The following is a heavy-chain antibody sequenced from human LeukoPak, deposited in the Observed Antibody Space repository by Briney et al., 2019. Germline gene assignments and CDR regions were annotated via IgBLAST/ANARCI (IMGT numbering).Heavy chain of an antibody. D-gene: IGHD5-12*01. CDR2: IYSGGST. J-gene: IGHJ4*02. V-gene: IGHV3-66*01. Sequence: GGSLRLSCAASGFTVSSNYMSWVRQAPGKGLEWVSVIYSGGSTYYADSVKGRFTISRDNSKNTLYLQMNSLRAEDTAVYYCGRRVATTDHFDYWGQGTLVTVSS. CDR3: GRRVATTDHFDY. CDR1: GFTVSSNY.